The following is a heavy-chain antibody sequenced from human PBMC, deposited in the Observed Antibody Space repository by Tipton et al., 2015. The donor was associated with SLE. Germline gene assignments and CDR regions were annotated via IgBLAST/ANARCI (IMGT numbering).Heavy chain of an antibody. CDR3: TKEGASYYYYGMDV. D-gene: IGHD1-26*01. Sequence: SLRLSCAASGFTFDDYAMHWVRQAPGKGLEWVSGISWNSGSIGYADSVKGRFTISRDNAKNSLYLQMNSLRAEDTAVYYCTKEGASYYYYGMDVWGQGTTVTVSS. CDR1: GFTFDDYA. CDR2: ISWNSGSI. J-gene: IGHJ6*02. V-gene: IGHV3-9*01.